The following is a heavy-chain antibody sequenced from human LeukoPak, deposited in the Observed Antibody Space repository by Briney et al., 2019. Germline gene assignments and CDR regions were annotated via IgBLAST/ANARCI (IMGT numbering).Heavy chain of an antibody. V-gene: IGHV4-38-2*02. CDR3: ARVARWWLVRGSGIDY. D-gene: IGHD6-19*01. Sequence: SETLSLTCTVSGYSISSGYYWGWIRQPPGKGLEWIGSIYHSGSTYYNPSLKSRVTISVDTSKNQFSLKLSSVTAADTAVYYCARVARWWLVRGSGIDYWGQGTLVTVSS. CDR2: IYHSGST. CDR1: GYSISSGYY. J-gene: IGHJ4*02.